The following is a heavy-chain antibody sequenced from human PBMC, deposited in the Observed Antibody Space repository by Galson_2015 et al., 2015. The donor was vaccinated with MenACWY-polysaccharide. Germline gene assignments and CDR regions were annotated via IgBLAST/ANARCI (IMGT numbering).Heavy chain of an antibody. CDR2: INTNTGHP. J-gene: IGHJ4*02. Sequence: SVKVSCKASGYTFTSYAMGWVRQAPGQGLEWMGWINTNTGHPTYAQGFPGRFVLSLDTSVSTAYLQISSLKAEDTAVYYCVCADLGDYWGQGTLVPVSS. CDR3: VCADLGDY. V-gene: IGHV7-4-1*02. CDR1: GYTFTSYA.